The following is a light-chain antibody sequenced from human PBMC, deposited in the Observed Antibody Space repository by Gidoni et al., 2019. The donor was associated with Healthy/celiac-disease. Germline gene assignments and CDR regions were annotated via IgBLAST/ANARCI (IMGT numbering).Light chain of an antibody. V-gene: IGKV2-28*01. J-gene: IGKJ4*01. Sequence: EIVMTQSPLSLPVTPGEPASISCRSSQSLLHSNGYNYLDWYLQKPGQSPQLLIYLCSNRASGVPDRFSGSGSGTDFTLKISRVEAEDVGVYYCMQALQTPPTFXGXTKVEIK. CDR1: QSLLHSNGYNY. CDR3: MQALQTPPT. CDR2: LCS.